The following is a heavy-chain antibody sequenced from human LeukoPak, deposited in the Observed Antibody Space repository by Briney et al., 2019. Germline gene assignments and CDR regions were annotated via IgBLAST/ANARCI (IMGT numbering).Heavy chain of an antibody. Sequence: GGSLRLSCAASGFTFSSCALTWVRQAPGKGLEWVSAISSNGGATFYGDSVKGRFTISRDNSKNTLYLQMNSLRVEDTAVYYCARVDRVSANPDYWGQRTLVTVSS. J-gene: IGHJ4*02. CDR3: ARVDRVSANPDY. CDR2: ISSNGGAT. V-gene: IGHV3-23*01. CDR1: GFTFSSCA. D-gene: IGHD5/OR15-5a*01.